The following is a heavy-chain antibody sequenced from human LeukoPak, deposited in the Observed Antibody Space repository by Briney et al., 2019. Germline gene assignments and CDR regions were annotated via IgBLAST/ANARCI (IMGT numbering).Heavy chain of an antibody. CDR3: ARDPVCSGGSCYSSWFDP. Sequence: GGSLRLSCAASGFTFSDYYMSWIRQAPGKGLEWVSYIGSSGSTIYYADSVKGRFTISRDNAKNSLYLQMNSLRAEDTAVYYCARDPVCSGGSCYSSWFDPWGQGTLVTVSS. V-gene: IGHV3-11*04. CDR2: IGSSGSTI. D-gene: IGHD2-15*01. J-gene: IGHJ5*02. CDR1: GFTFSDYY.